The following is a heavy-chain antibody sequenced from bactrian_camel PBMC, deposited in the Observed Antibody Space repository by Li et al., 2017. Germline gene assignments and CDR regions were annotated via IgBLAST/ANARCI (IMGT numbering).Heavy chain of an antibody. D-gene: IGHD1*01. Sequence: DVQLVESGGGSVQAGGSLRLSCAASGDTDSRFCMGWFRQVPGKEREGVAIMLTTGLTTYYADSVKGRFTISQDNAKNTVSLQMNSLNPGDTATYYCAADSDVNVPPSLALDSSRYEYWGQGTQVTVS. CDR3: AADSDVNVPPSLALDSSRYEY. V-gene: IGHV3S40*01. J-gene: IGHJ4*01. CDR1: GDTDSRFC. CDR2: MLTTGLTT.